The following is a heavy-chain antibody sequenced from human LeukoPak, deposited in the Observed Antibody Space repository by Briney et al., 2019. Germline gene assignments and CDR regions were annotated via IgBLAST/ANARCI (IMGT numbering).Heavy chain of an antibody. CDR2: MNPNSGNT. Sequence: ASVKVSCKASGYTFTSYDINWVRQATGQGLEWMGWMNPNSGNTGYAQKFQGRVTITRNTSISTAYMELSSLRSLDTAVYYCARKYYDFWSGYSDDAFDIWGQGTMVTVSS. V-gene: IGHV1-8*03. CDR3: ARKYYDFWSGYSDDAFDI. CDR1: GYTFTSYD. D-gene: IGHD3-3*01. J-gene: IGHJ3*02.